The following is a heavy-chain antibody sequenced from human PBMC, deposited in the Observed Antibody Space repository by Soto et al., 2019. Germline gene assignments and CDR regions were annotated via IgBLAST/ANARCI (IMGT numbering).Heavy chain of an antibody. J-gene: IGHJ4*02. V-gene: IGHV4-4*07. D-gene: IGHD2-15*01. CDR1: GGSLNSHF. CDR3: ARINGGSQDL. Sequence: SDPCPSPGTVSGGSLNSHFWSWIRQPAGKGLEWIGHIHISGTTTYNPSLKSRVTMSVDTPKNQLSLKLSSVTAADTAVYYCARINGGSQDLWGQGTLVTVSS. CDR2: IHISGTT.